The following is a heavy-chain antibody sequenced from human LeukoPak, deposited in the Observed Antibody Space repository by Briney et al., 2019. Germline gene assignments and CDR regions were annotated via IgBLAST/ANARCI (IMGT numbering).Heavy chain of an antibody. V-gene: IGHV1-24*01. CDR1: GYTLTELS. D-gene: IGHD4-17*01. J-gene: IGHJ5*02. CDR2: FDPEDGET. Sequence: ASVKVSCKVSGYTLTELSMHWVRQAPGKGLEWMGGFDPEDGETIYAQKFQGRVTITADESTSTAYMELSSLRSEDTAVYYCARDLINPTVTTWNWFDPWGQGTLVTVSS. CDR3: ARDLINPTVTTWNWFDP.